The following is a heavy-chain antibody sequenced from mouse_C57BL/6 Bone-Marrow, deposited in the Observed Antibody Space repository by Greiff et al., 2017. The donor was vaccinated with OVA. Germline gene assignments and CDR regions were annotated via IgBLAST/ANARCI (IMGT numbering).Heavy chain of an antibody. CDR2: IWRGGST. Sequence: VQLKESGPGLVQPSQSLSITCTVSGFSLTSYGVHWVRQSPGKGLEWLGVIWRGGSTDYNAAFMSRLSITKDNSKSQVFFKMNSLQADDTAIYYCAKNTLLRRGAYFDYWGQGTTLTVSS. V-gene: IGHV2-5*01. J-gene: IGHJ2*01. CDR1: GFSLTSYG. D-gene: IGHD2-4*01. CDR3: AKNTLLRRGAYFDY.